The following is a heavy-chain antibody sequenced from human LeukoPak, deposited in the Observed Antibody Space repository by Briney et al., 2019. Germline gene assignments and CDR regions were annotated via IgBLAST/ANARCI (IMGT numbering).Heavy chain of an antibody. Sequence: GGSLRLSCAASGFIVNSNYMSWVRQAPGKGLEWVSVIYSGGNTYYADSVKGRFTISRDNSKNTLYLQMNSLRAEDTAVYYCARGFGSYYQELLDYWGQGTLVTVSS. CDR2: IYSGGNT. V-gene: IGHV3-53*01. CDR3: ARGFGSYYQELLDY. J-gene: IGHJ4*02. D-gene: IGHD1-26*01. CDR1: GFIVNSNY.